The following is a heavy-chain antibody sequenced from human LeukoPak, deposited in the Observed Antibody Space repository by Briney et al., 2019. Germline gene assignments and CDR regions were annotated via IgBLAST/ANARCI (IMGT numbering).Heavy chain of an antibody. D-gene: IGHD3-10*01. CDR1: GFTVSTKY. CDR2: LYSGGTT. CDR3: ARVGDHYHWNLDL. J-gene: IGHJ2*01. Sequence: GGCLRLSCAASGFTVSTKYMNWVRQALGKGLEWVSILYSGGTTYYADSVKGRFAISRDTSKNTVSLQMNSLRAEDTAVYFCARVGDHYHWNLDLWGRGTLVTVSS. V-gene: IGHV3-53*01.